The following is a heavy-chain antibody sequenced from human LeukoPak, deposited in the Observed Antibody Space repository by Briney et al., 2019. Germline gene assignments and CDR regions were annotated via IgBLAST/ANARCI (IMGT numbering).Heavy chain of an antibody. CDR2: IYYSGST. V-gene: IGHV4-59*08. J-gene: IGHJ1*01. CDR1: CGSSSSCY. Sequence: SEALSLTCSVCCGSSSSCYWSWSGRPPGEGVEGIGGIYYSGSTNYNPSLKRRVTISVDTSKNQFSLKLSSVTAADTAVYYCARHGGGYYDSSGYYFEYFQHWGQGTLVTVSS. D-gene: IGHD3-22*01. CDR3: ARHGGGYYDSSGYYFEYFQH.